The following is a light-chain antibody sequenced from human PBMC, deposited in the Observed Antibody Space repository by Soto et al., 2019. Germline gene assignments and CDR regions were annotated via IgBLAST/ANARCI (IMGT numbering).Light chain of an antibody. CDR3: AAWDDSLSAWV. CDR1: SSNIGRDY. J-gene: IGLJ3*02. Sequence: QSVLTQPPSASGTPGQRVTISCSGSSSNIGRDYVYWYQQLPGTAPKLLIYTNNQRPSGVPDRFSGSKSGTSASLAISGLRSEDEANYYCAAWDDSLSAWVFGGATKVTVL. V-gene: IGLV1-47*02. CDR2: TNN.